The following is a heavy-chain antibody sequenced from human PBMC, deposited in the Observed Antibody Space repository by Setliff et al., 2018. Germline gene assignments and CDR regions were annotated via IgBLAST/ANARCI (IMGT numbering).Heavy chain of an antibody. Sequence: ASVKVSCKASGHTFSSFSNYGISWVRQAPGQGLEWMGWISANNGDTNYAQKFQGRVTLTTDTSTSTAYMELRSLTSDDSAFYYCARAPSVELVTIRTNSWFNYWGQGTLVTVSS. D-gene: IGHD5-18*01. CDR3: ARAPSVELVTIRTNSWFNY. J-gene: IGHJ4*02. CDR1: GHTFSSFSNYG. V-gene: IGHV1-18*01. CDR2: ISANNGDT.